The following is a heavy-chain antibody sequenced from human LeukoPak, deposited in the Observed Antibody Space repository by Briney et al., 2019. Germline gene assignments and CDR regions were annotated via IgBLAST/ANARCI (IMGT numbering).Heavy chain of an antibody. CDR2: INPNSGNT. CDR3: ARGPEYSSSSYPEGYYYYMDV. J-gene: IGHJ6*03. Sequence: ASVKVSCKASGYTFTGYYMHWVRQAPGQGLEWMGWINPNSGNTGYAQKFQGRVTITRNTSISTAYMELSSLRSEDTAVYYCARGPEYSSSSYPEGYYYYMDVWGKGTTVTVSS. D-gene: IGHD6-6*01. CDR1: GYTFTGYY. V-gene: IGHV1-8*03.